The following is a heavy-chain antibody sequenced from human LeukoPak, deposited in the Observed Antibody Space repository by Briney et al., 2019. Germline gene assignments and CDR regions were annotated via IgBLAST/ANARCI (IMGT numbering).Heavy chain of an antibody. D-gene: IGHD6-13*01. CDR2: IYYSGST. CDR1: GGSISSYY. V-gene: IGHV4-59*01. J-gene: IGHJ6*02. CDR3: ARDNRIAAAGIGKYYYYYGMDV. Sequence: SETLPLTCTVSGGSISSYYWSWIRQPPGKGLEWIGYIYYSGSTNYNPSLKSRVTISVDTSKNQFSLKLSSVTAADTAVYYCARDNRIAAAGIGKYYYYYGMDVWGQGTTVTVSS.